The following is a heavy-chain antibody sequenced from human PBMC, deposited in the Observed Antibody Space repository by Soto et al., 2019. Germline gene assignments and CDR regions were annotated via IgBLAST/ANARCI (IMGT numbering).Heavy chain of an antibody. CDR3: ARGDDSSGYYYVY. J-gene: IGHJ4*02. CDR1: GFTFSSYS. V-gene: IGHV3-48*01. CDR2: ISSSSSTI. D-gene: IGHD3-22*01. Sequence: EVQLVESGGGLVQPGGSLRLSCAASGFTFSSYSMNWVRQAPGKGLEWVSYISSSSSTIYYADSVKGRFTISRDNAKNSLNLQMNSLRAEDTAVYYCARGDDSSGYYYVYWGQGTLVTVSS.